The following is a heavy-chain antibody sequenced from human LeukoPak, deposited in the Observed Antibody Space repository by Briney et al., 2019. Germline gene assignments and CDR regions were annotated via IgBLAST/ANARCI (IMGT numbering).Heavy chain of an antibody. Sequence: GGSLRLSCAASDSTFSSFSMRWARQAPGKGLFWVAAISSRSAHIYYADSVKGRFTISRDNAKKSLYLEMNNLRADDTAVYYCARDRSTSRYYHGMDVWGPGTTVIVSS. D-gene: IGHD2-2*01. J-gene: IGHJ6*02. CDR2: ISSRSAHI. V-gene: IGHV3-21*01. CDR1: DSTFSSFS. CDR3: ARDRSTSRYYHGMDV.